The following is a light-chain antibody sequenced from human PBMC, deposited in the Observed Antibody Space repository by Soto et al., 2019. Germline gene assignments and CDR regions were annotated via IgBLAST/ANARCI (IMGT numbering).Light chain of an antibody. CDR2: DVT. V-gene: IGLV2-14*01. CDR1: SSDIGGCNY. Sequence: QSALTQPASVSGSPGQSITISCTGTSSDIGGCNYVSWYQQHPGKAPKLIIYDVTNRPSGVSNRFSGSKSGNTASLTISGLQNEDEADYYCSSCTSSNTHVVFGGGTQLTVL. J-gene: IGLJ2*01. CDR3: SSCTSSNTHVV.